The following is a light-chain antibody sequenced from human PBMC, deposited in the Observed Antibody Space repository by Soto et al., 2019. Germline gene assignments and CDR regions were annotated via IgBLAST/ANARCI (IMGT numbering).Light chain of an antibody. V-gene: IGKV3-20*01. CDR3: QRDGSSVYT. CDR1: QSVTRRY. CDR2: DTS. J-gene: IGKJ2*01. Sequence: EIVLPQSPGTLSLSRGEIATLSCRASQSVTRRYLAWYQQKPRQTPRRLLYDTSSCATGIPDRCSGSGSGTDVTLTISRLEPEGLAVYYCQRDGSSVYTFGQGTKREIK.